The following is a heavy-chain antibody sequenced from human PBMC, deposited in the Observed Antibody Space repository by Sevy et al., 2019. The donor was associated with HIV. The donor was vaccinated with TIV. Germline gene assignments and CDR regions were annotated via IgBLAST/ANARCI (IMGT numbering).Heavy chain of an antibody. CDR3: ARDRDDYASGRRHPYYYYHGMDV. Sequence: GGSLRLSCVGSEFTFNDDFMTWVRQAPGKGLERVSSISSRSTYMYYADSVKGRFTISRDNAKNSMFLQMNSLRPEDTAVYYCARDRDDYASGRRHPYYYYHGMDVWSQGTTVTVSS. D-gene: IGHD3-10*01. V-gene: IGHV3-21*01. J-gene: IGHJ6*02. CDR1: EFTFNDDF. CDR2: ISSRSTYM.